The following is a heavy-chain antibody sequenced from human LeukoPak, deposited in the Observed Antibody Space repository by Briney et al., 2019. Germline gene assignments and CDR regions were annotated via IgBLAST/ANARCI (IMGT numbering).Heavy chain of an antibody. CDR1: GVSISSGGYS. D-gene: IGHD6-13*01. CDR2: IYHSGST. CDR3: ARYQIAAAATSGWFDP. V-gene: IGHV4-30-2*01. Sequence: SETLSLTCAASGVSISSGGYSWSWLRQPPGKGLEWIGYIYHSGSTYYNPSLKSRVTIAVDSSKNQFSLKLSSVTAADTAVYYCARYQIAAAATSGWFDPWGQGTLVTVSS. J-gene: IGHJ5*02.